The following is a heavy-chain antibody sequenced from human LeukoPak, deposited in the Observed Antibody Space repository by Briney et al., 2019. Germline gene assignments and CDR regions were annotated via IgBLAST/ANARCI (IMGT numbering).Heavy chain of an antibody. CDR3: AVRMVATSSVDY. J-gene: IGHJ4*02. D-gene: IGHD5-12*01. CDR1: GFTFSSYS. V-gene: IGHV3-21*01. CDR2: ISSSSSYI. Sequence: GGSLRLSCAASGFTFSSYSMSWVRQAPGKGLEWVSSISSSSSYIYYADSVKGRFTISRDNAKNSLYLQMNSLRAEDTAVYYCAVRMVATSSVDYWGQGTLVTVSS.